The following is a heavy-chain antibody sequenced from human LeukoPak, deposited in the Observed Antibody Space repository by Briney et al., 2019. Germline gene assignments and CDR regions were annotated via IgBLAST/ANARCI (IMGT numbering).Heavy chain of an antibody. CDR3: AREALTAIRAYYFYYGMDV. V-gene: IGHV3-11*01. CDR1: GFTFSDYY. CDR2: ISSSGSTI. Sequence: GGSLRLSCAASGFTFSDYYMSWVRQAPGEGLEWVSYISSSGSTIYYADSVKGRFTISRDNAKNSLYLQMNSLSAEDTAVYYCAREALTAIRAYYFYYGMDVWGQGTTVTVSS. J-gene: IGHJ6*02. D-gene: IGHD2-21*02.